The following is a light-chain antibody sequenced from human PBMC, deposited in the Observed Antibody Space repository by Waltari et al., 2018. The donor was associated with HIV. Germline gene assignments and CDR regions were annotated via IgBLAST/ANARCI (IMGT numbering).Light chain of an antibody. CDR3: HSRDTNSDHYV. CDR1: SLSSFF. CDR2: GAN. V-gene: IGLV3-19*01. Sequence: SSELTQDPVVSVALGQTINITCQGDSLSSFFANWYQQRPGQAPVLFAYGANRRPSGIPDRFSASNSGNTSSLIISDSQAVDEADYYCHSRDTNSDHYVFGGGTRVIV. J-gene: IGLJ1*01.